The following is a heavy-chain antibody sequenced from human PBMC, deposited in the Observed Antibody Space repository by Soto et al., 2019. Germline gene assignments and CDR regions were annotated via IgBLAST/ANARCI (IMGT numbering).Heavy chain of an antibody. CDR1: GGSISSSHF. CDR2: ISHSGVV. V-gene: IGHV4-4*02. CDR3: ARSFGWYVIDY. Sequence: QVLLQESGPGLVQPSGTLSLSCAVSGGSISSSHFWGWVRQPPGKGLEWVGDISHSGVVNYNLSLKSRVTISIDKSKNQFSLKLNSVTAADTAVYYRARSFGWYVIDYWGQGTLVIVSS. D-gene: IGHD6-19*01. J-gene: IGHJ4*02.